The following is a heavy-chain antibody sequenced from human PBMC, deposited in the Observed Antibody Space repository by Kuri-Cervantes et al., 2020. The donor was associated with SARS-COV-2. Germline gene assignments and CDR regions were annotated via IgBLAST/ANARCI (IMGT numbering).Heavy chain of an antibody. CDR2: FDPEDGET. CDR3: ATVSPLVELPLHWFDP. D-gene: IGHD3-16*01. CDR1: GYTLTELS. J-gene: IGHJ5*02. Sequence: ASVKVSCKVSGYTLTELSMHWVRQAPGKGLEWMGGFDPEDGETIYAQKSQGRVTMTEDTSTDTAYMELSSLRSEDTAVYYCATVSPLVELPLHWFDPWGQGTLVTVSS. V-gene: IGHV1-24*01.